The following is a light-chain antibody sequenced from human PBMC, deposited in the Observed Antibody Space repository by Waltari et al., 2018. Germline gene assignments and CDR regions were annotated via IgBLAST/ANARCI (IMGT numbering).Light chain of an antibody. CDR1: QSVSRNF. CDR2: DTS. V-gene: IGKV3-20*01. CDR3: QQYGNTPRT. Sequence: EIVLTQSPGTLSLSPGERATLSCRASQSVSRNFVAWYQQKPGQAPRLLIYDTSSRASGIPDRVSGSGSGTDFTLTISSLEPEDIGTFYCQQYGNTPRTFGQGTKVEIK. J-gene: IGKJ1*01.